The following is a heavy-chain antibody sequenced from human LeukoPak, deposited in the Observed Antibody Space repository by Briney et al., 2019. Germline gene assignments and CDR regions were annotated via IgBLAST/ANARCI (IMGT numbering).Heavy chain of an antibody. J-gene: IGHJ4*02. V-gene: IGHV1-46*01. D-gene: IGHD5-12*01. CDR1: GYTFTSYY. CDR3: ARDKSGYDPNFDY. Sequence: ASVKVSCKASGYTFTSYYMHWVRQAPGQGLEWMGIINPSGGSTSYAQKLQGRVTMTTDTSTSTAYMELRSLRSDDTAVYYCARDKSGYDPNFDYWGQGTLVTVSS. CDR2: INPSGGST.